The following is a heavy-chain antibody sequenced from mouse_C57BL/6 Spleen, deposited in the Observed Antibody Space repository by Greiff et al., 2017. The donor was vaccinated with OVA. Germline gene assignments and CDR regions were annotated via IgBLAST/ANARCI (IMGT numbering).Heavy chain of an antibody. V-gene: IGHV1-76*01. D-gene: IGHD1-1*01. CDR3: ARIGDYYGSSYGNYFDY. J-gene: IGHJ2*01. CDR1: GYTFTDYY. CDR2: IYPGSGNT. Sequence: VQLQQSGAELVRPGASVKLSCKASGYTFTDYYINWVKQRPGQGLEWIARIYPGSGNTYYNEKFKGKATLTAEKSSSTAYMQLSSLTSEDSAVYFCARIGDYYGSSYGNYFDYWGQGTTLTVSS.